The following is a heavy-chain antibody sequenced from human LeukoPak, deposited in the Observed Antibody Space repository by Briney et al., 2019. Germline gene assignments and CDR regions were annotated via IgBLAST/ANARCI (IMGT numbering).Heavy chain of an antibody. CDR2: INHSGST. D-gene: IGHD3-22*01. J-gene: IGHJ4*02. CDR1: GGSFSGYY. V-gene: IGHV4-34*01. Sequence: SETLSLTCAVYGGSFSGYYWSWIRQPPGKGLEWVGEINHSGSTNYNPSLKSRVTISEDTSKNQFSLKLSSVTAADTAVYYCARGGFAYYYDSSGYYYFDYWGQGTLVTVSS. CDR3: ARGGFAYYYDSSGYYYFDY.